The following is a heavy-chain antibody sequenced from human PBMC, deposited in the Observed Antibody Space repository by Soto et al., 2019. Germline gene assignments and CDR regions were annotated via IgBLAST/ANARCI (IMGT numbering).Heavy chain of an antibody. D-gene: IGHD5-12*01. V-gene: IGHV1-18*01. CDR2: NSPDNGNT. CDR1: GYTFTIYG. Sequence: QVQLVQYGGEVKKPGASVKVSCKASGYTFTIYGINWVRQAPGQGLEWMGWNSPDNGNTNYAQKRHGRGTMTTDTSTSTAYMELRSLRSDDTAVYYCARALGYSGYAGMDVWGQGTTVTVSS. J-gene: IGHJ6*02. CDR3: ARALGYSGYAGMDV.